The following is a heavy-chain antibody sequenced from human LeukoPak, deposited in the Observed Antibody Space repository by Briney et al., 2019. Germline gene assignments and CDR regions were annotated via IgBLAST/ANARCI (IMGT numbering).Heavy chain of an antibody. CDR2: IKQDGSEK. Sequence: GGSLRLSCAASGFTFSNYWMSWVRQASGKGLEWVASIKQDGSEKYYVDSVKGRFTISRDNAKNTLYLQMNSLRVEDTAVYYCALTLTTVTKVDQWGQGTLVTVSS. J-gene: IGHJ4*02. CDR3: ALTLTTVTKVDQ. CDR1: GFTFSNYW. D-gene: IGHD4-17*01. V-gene: IGHV3-7*03.